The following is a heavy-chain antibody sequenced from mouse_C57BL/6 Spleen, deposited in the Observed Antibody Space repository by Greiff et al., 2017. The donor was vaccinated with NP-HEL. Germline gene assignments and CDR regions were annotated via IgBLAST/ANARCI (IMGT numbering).Heavy chain of an antibody. CDR1: GYTFTDYN. J-gene: IGHJ3*01. Sequence: EVQLQQSGPELVKPGASVKIPCKASGYTFTDYNMDWVKQSHGKSLEWIGDINPNNGGTIYNQKFKGKATLTVDKSSSTAYMELRSLTSEDTAVYYCARGTFSGGAYWGQGTLVTVSA. CDR2: INPNNGGT. V-gene: IGHV1-18*01. CDR3: ARGTFSGGAY. D-gene: IGHD1-3*01.